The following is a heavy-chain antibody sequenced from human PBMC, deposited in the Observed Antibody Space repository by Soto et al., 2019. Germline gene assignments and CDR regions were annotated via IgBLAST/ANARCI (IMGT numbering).Heavy chain of an antibody. D-gene: IGHD3-10*01. CDR1: GFTFSGYA. V-gene: IGHV3-23*01. CDR2: ISTSGSST. J-gene: IGHJ4*02. CDR3: ARTLWYGELLYQSDY. Sequence: EVQLLESGGGLVHPGGSRRLSCAASGFTFSGYAMSWGRQAPGKGLEWVSTISTSGSSTYYADSVKGRFAISRDNAKNTLYLQMNSLRAEDTAVYYCARTLWYGELLYQSDYWGQGTLVTVSS.